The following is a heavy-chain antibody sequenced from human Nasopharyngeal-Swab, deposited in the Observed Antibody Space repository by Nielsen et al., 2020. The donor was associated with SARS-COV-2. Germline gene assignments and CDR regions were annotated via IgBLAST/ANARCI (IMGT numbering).Heavy chain of an antibody. Sequence: GESLKISCAAFGFTLSDYAMHWVRQAPGKGLEWVALFSYDGSKRYFADSMKGRFSISRDNIKNILYLQMDSLRADDTAVYYCAKDHFYDSGTYGRLYFDFWGQGTLVTVSS. CDR1: GFTLSDYA. V-gene: IGHV3-30*18. J-gene: IGHJ4*02. D-gene: IGHD3-10*01. CDR2: FSYDGSKR. CDR3: AKDHFYDSGTYGRLYFDF.